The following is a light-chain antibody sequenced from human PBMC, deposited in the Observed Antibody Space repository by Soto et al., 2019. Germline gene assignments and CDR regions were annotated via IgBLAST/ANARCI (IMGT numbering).Light chain of an antibody. Sequence: EIEMTQSPVTLSVSPGERATLSCSASQSVSSSYLAWYQQKPGQAPRLLIYGASSRATGIPDRFSGSGSGTDFTLTISRLEPEDFAVYYCQQYGSSPVTFGPGTKVDIK. CDR2: GAS. J-gene: IGKJ3*01. CDR1: QSVSSSY. CDR3: QQYGSSPVT. V-gene: IGKV3-20*01.